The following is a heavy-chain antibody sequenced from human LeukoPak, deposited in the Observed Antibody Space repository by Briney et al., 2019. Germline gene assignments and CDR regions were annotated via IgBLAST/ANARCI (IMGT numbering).Heavy chain of an antibody. CDR1: GYTLTELS. J-gene: IGHJ3*02. CDR3: ATHIAVALHDAFDI. D-gene: IGHD6-19*01. V-gene: IGHV1-24*01. CDR2: FDPEDGET. Sequence: ASVTVSCKVSGYTLTELSMHWVRQAPGKGLKWMGGFDPEDGETIYARNFQGRVSMTEDTSTDTSYMELSSLRSEDTAVYYCATHIAVALHDAFDIWGHGTMVTVSS.